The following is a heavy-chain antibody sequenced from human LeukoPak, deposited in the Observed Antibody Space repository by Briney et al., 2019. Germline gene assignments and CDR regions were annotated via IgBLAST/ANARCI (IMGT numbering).Heavy chain of an antibody. V-gene: IGHV4-61*01. CDR3: ARGGIYCSGGSCYDPLDY. CDR1: GGSVSSGSYY. Sequence: PSETLSLTCTVSGGSVSSGSYYWSWIRQPPGKGLEWIGEINHSGSTNYNPSLKSRVTISVDTSKNQFSLKLSSVTAADTAVYYCARGGIYCSGGSCYDPLDYWGQGTLVTVSS. CDR2: INHSGST. J-gene: IGHJ4*02. D-gene: IGHD2-15*01.